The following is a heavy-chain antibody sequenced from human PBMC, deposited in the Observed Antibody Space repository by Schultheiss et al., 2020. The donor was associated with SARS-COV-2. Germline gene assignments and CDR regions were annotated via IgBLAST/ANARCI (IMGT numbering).Heavy chain of an antibody. J-gene: IGHJ6*02. CDR1: GFTFSSYG. CDR2: ISYDGSNK. V-gene: IGHV3-30*19. Sequence: GESLKISCAASGFTFSSYGMHWVRQAPGKGLEWVAVISYDGSNKYYADSVKGRFTISRDNSKNTLYLQMNSLRAEDTAVYYCARVSRNHFDSYYYAMDVWGQGTTVTVSS. CDR3: ARVSRNHFDSYYYAMDV. D-gene: IGHD3-9*01.